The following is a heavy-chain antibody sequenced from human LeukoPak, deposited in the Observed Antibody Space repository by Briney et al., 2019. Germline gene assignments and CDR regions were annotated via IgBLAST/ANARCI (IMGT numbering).Heavy chain of an antibody. CDR3: ARVLYGSSSDDMDV. CDR2: IKQDGSKT. CDR1: GFIFSSYW. Sequence: PGGSLRLSCAASGFIFSSYWMSWARQAPGKGLEWVANIKQDGSKTYYVGSVRGRFTISRDNAKNSLYLQMNGLRTEDTAVYYCARVLYGSSSDDMDVWGTGTTVTVS. D-gene: IGHD6-19*01. V-gene: IGHV3-7*01. J-gene: IGHJ6*03.